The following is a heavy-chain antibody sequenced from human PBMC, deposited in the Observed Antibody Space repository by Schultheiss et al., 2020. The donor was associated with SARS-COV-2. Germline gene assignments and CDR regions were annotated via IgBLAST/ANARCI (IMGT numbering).Heavy chain of an antibody. CDR3: ARDRWGSSGSLDAFDI. Sequence: ASVKVSCKASGYTFTRYTFHWVRQAPGQRLEWMGWINAGNGNTKYSQKFQGRVTITRDTSASTAYMELSSLRSEDTAVYYCARDRWGSSGSLDAFDIWGQGTMVTVSS. J-gene: IGHJ3*02. CDR1: GYTFTRYT. V-gene: IGHV1-3*01. CDR2: INAGNGNT. D-gene: IGHD1-26*01.